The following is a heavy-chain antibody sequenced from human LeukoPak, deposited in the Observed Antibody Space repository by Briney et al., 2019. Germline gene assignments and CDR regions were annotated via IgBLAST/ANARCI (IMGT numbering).Heavy chain of an antibody. CDR1: GFTVSSNY. Sequence: GGSLRLSCAASGFTVSSNYMSWVRQAPGKALEWVSIIYSGGSTYYADSVKGRFTISRDNSKNTLYLQMNSLRAEDTAVYYCAREGIVGSTRDYWGQGTLVTVSS. CDR2: IYSGGST. CDR3: AREGIVGSTRDY. V-gene: IGHV3-53*01. D-gene: IGHD1-26*01. J-gene: IGHJ4*02.